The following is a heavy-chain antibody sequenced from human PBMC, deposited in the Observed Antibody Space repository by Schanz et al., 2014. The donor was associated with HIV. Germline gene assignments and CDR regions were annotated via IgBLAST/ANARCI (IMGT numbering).Heavy chain of an antibody. D-gene: IGHD3-16*01. CDR1: GFPFGSYA. J-gene: IGHJ6*02. Sequence: VRLLESGGDLVQPGGSLRLSCAASGFPFGSYAMSWVRQAPGKGLEWVAVIWYDGSNKYYADSVKGRFTISRDNSKNTLYLQMNSLRGEDTAVYYCARVANWDYYGMDVWGRGTTVTVSS. CDR2: IWYDGSNK. CDR3: ARVANWDYYGMDV. V-gene: IGHV3-33*08.